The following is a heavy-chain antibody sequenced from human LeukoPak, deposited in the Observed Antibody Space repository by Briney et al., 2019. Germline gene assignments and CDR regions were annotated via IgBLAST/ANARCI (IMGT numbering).Heavy chain of an antibody. Sequence: SETLSLTCTVSGGSISSYYWSWIRQPPGKGLEWIGYIYYSGSTNYNPSLKSRVTISVDTSKNQFSLKLSSVTAADTAVYYCAVGYSYGSFDYWGQRTLVTVSS. CDR3: AVGYSYGSFDY. J-gene: IGHJ4*02. D-gene: IGHD5-18*01. CDR1: GGSISSYY. V-gene: IGHV4-59*01. CDR2: IYYSGST.